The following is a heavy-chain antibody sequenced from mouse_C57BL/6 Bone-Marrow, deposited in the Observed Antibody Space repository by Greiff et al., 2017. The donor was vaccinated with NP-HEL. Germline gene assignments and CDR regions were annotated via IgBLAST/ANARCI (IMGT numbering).Heavy chain of an antibody. CDR2: IWWDDDK. J-gene: IGHJ4*01. D-gene: IGHD2-1*01. V-gene: IGHV8-8*01. CDR3: ARIAQGGGNYVSAAMDY. CDR1: GFSLSTFGMG. Sequence: QVTLKVSGPGILQPSQTLSLTCSFSGFSLSTFGMGVGWIRQPSGKGLEWLAHIWWDDDKYYNPALKSWLTISKYTSKNQLFLKIANVDTADTATYYCARIAQGGGNYVSAAMDYWGQGTSVTVSS.